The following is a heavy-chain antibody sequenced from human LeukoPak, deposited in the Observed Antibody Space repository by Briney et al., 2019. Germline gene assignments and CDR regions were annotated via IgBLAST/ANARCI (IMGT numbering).Heavy chain of an antibody. CDR3: ARSFRAARKFKPDAFDI. D-gene: IGHD3-10*01. CDR1: GGSFRGYN. J-gene: IGHJ3*02. V-gene: IGHV4-34*01. Sequence: PSETLSLTCAVYGGSFRGYNWSWIRNPPGKGLEWIGEINHSGSTNYNPSLKSGVTISVDTSKNQFSLKLSSVTAADTAVYYCARSFRAARKFKPDAFDIWGQGTMVTVSS. CDR2: INHSGST.